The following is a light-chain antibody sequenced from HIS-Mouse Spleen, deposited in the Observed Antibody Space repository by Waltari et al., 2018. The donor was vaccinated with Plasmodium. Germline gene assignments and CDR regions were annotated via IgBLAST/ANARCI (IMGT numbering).Light chain of an antibody. CDR3: YSTDSSGNHRV. CDR1: ALPKKY. CDR2: EDS. V-gene: IGLV3-10*01. Sequence: SYELTQPPSVSVSPGQTARITCSGDALPKKYAYWYQQKSGQAPLLVIYEDSKRPSGIPERCSGSSSWTMATLTISGAQVEDEADYYCYSTDSSGNHRVFGGGTKLTVL. J-gene: IGLJ3*02.